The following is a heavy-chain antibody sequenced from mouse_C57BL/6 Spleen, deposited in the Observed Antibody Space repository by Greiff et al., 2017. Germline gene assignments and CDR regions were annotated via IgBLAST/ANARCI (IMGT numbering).Heavy chain of an antibody. CDR2: IDPSDSYT. V-gene: IGHV1-69*01. CDR3: ARSVIYYGQYYFDY. D-gene: IGHD2-1*01. J-gene: IGHJ2*01. Sequence: QVQLQQSGAELVMPGASVKLSCKASGYTFTSYWMPWVKQRPGQGLEWIGEIDPSDSYTNYNQKFKGKSTLTVDKSSSTAYMQLSSLTSEDSAVYDGARSVIYYGQYYFDYWGQGTTLTVSS. CDR1: GYTFTSYW.